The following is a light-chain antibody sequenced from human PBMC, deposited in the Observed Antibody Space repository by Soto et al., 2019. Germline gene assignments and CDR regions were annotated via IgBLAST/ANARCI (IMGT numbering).Light chain of an antibody. CDR1: SSDVGGYNY. V-gene: IGLV2-14*01. Sequence: QSALTQPASVSGSPGQSITISCTGTSSDVGGYNYVSWYQQHPGKAPKLMIYEVSNRPSGVSNRFSGSKSGNTASLTISRLQPEDDADYSFRSYTSSIPRVFGGGTKLTVL. J-gene: IGLJ3*02. CDR3: RSYTSSIPRV. CDR2: EVS.